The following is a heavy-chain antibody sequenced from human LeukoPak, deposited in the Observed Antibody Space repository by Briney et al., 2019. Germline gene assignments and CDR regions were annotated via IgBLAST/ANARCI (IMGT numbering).Heavy chain of an antibody. CDR2: IIPILGMA. D-gene: IGHD3-3*01. CDR3: ARVADYDFWSGYPLGGMDV. CDR1: GGTFSSYA. J-gene: IGHJ6*02. Sequence: SVKVSCKASGGTFSSYAISWVRQAPGQGLEWMGGIIPILGMANYAQKFQGRVTITADKSTSTAYMELSSLRSEDTAVYYCARVADYDFWSGYPLGGMDVWGQGTTVTVSS. V-gene: IGHV1-69*10.